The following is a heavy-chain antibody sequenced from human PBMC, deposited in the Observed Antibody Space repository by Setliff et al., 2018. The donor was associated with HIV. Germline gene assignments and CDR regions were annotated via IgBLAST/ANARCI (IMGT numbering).Heavy chain of an antibody. V-gene: IGHV5-51*01. CDR3: ARRGTGGYCTTTRCYYMDV. CDR2: IYAGDSNT. J-gene: IGHJ6*03. CDR1: GYIFSNFW. Sequence: GESLKISCTGSGYIFSNFWIGWVRQVPGKGLEWMGIIYAGDSNTKYSPSFQGQVTISVDKSINTAYLQWTSLKASDTAVYYCARRGTGGYCTTTRCYYMDVWGQGTRSPSP. D-gene: IGHD2-2*01.